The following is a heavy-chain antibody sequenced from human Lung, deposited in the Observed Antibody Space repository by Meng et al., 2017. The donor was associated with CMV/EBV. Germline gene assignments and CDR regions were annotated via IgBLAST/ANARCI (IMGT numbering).Heavy chain of an antibody. CDR1: GFTFSSYA. D-gene: IGHD3-22*01. CDR3: ARIVTGITMIVVALDY. J-gene: IGHJ4*02. V-gene: IGHV3-30-3*01. Sequence: GGSXRLXCAASGFTFSSYAMHWVRQAPGKGLEWVAVISYDGSNKYYADSVKGRFTISRDNSKNTLYLQMNSLRAEDTAVYYCARIVTGITMIVVALDYWGKRKXVHVAS. CDR2: ISYDGSNK.